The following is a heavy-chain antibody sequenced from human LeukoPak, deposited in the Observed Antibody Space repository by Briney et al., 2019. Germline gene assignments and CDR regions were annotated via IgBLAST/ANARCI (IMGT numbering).Heavy chain of an antibody. V-gene: IGHV3-23*01. CDR1: GFTFSSYA. CDR2: ISGSGGSA. CDR3: AKSTSRYYYYYGMDV. D-gene: IGHD2-2*01. J-gene: IGHJ6*04. Sequence: GGSLRLSCAASGFTFSSYAMSWVRQAPGKGLEWVSAISGSGGSAYYADSVKGRFTISRDNSKNTLYLQMNSLRAEDTAVYYCAKSTSRYYYYYGMDVWGKGTTVTVSS.